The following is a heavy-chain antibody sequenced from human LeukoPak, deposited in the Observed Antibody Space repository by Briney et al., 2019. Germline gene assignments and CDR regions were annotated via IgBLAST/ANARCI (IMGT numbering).Heavy chain of an antibody. Sequence: GGSLRLSCAASGFTFSSYEMNWVRQAPGKGLEWVSYISSSGSTIYYADSVKGRFTISRDNSKNTLHLQMNSLRAEDTAVYYCARTLIEYSVSSCYFDYWGQGTLVTVSS. CDR2: ISSSGSTI. V-gene: IGHV3-48*03. CDR3: ARTLIEYSVSSCYFDY. D-gene: IGHD6-6*01. CDR1: GFTFSSYE. J-gene: IGHJ4*02.